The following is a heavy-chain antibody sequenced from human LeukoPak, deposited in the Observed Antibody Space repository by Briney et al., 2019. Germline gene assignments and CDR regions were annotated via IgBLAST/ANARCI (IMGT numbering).Heavy chain of an antibody. CDR3: ARAKYYYDSSGYPGNWFDP. CDR2: IYYSGST. Sequence: SETLSLTCTVSGGSFSSGSYYWGWIRQPPGKGLEWIGYIYYSGSTNYNPSLKSRVTISVDTSKNQFSLKLSSVTAADTAVYYCARAKYYYDSSGYPGNWFDPWGQGTLVTVSS. V-gene: IGHV4-61*01. D-gene: IGHD3-22*01. CDR1: GGSFSSGSYY. J-gene: IGHJ5*02.